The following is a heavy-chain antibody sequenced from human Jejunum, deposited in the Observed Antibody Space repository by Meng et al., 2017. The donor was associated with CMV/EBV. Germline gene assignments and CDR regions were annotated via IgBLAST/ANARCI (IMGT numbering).Heavy chain of an antibody. V-gene: IGHV3-23*01. D-gene: IGHD2/OR15-2a*01. J-gene: IGHJ4*02. Sequence: YAMGGVRRQAPGKGLEWESGVNHGGGKTYNADDVKNKYTISRDKSKNTVYMQMSSLRAEDTTVYYCVKDYPAKSSVNYGNVFFDDWGLGTLVTVSS. CDR3: VKDYPAKSSVNYGNVFFDD. CDR2: VNHGGGKT. CDR1: YA.